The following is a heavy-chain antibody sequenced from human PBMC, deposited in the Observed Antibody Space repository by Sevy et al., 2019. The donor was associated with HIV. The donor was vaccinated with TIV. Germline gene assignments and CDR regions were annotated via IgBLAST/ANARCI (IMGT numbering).Heavy chain of an antibody. CDR1: GYTFTNYD. J-gene: IGHJ4*02. V-gene: IGHV1-8*01. D-gene: IGHD6-19*01. CDR3: ARVVFASSGWYY. Sequence: ASVKVSCKASGYTFTNYDINWVRQATGQGLAWMGWMNPNSGSTGYAQKFQGRVTMTRNTSINTAYMELSSLRSEATAVYYCARVVFASSGWYYWGQGTLVTVSS. CDR2: MNPNSGST.